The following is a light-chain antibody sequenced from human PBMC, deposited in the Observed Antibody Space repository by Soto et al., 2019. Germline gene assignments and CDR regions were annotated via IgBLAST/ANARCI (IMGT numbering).Light chain of an antibody. CDR3: QQYNSYFHT. Sequence: DIQITQSPSXLSASVGDRVTITCRASQNINSWLAWYQQKPGKAPKLLIIKASGLESGVPSRFSGGGSGTEFTLTISSLQPDDSATYYCQQYNSYFHTFGQGTKVDIK. CDR2: KAS. CDR1: QNINSW. V-gene: IGKV1-5*03. J-gene: IGKJ2*01.